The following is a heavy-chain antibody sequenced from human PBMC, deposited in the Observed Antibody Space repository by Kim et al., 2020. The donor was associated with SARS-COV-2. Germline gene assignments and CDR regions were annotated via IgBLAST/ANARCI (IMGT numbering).Heavy chain of an antibody. CDR2: TNSDGTNT. V-gene: IGHV3-74*01. J-gene: IGHJ6*02. CDR3: ARGPPGYYGMDV. Sequence: GGSLRLSCAASGFTFSSNWMHWVRQAPGKGLVWVSRTNSDGTNTGYADSVKGRFTISTDNAKNTLYLQMNSLRVEDTAVYYCARGPPGYYGMDVWGQGTTVTVSS. CDR1: GFTFSSNW.